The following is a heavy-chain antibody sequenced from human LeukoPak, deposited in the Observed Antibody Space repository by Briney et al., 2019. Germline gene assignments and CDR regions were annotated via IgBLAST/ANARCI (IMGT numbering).Heavy chain of an antibody. V-gene: IGHV3-30*04. CDR2: ISYDGSNK. J-gene: IGHJ4*02. Sequence: GGSLRLSCAASGFTFSSYAMHWVRQAPGKGLEWVAVISYDGSNKYYGDSVKGRFTISRDNSKNTLYLQMNSLRAEDTAVYYCAKGATYYYGSGSFGPLDYWGQGTLVSVSS. CDR3: AKGATYYYGSGSFGPLDY. D-gene: IGHD3-10*01. CDR1: GFTFSSYA.